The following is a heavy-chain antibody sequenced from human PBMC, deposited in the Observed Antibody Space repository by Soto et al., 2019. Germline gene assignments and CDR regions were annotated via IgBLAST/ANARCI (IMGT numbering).Heavy chain of an antibody. D-gene: IGHD3-10*01. CDR2: VSANGQGI. CDR3: AKDRHYPRDYFHY. J-gene: IGHJ4*02. Sequence: GWSLRLSCSASVFTFSSSAISWFRQAPGKGLEWVSAVSANGQGIYYADSVRGRFTISRDNSKNTVFLHMDSLSAEDTAVYYCAKDRHYPRDYFHYWGQGTLVTVSS. V-gene: IGHV3-23*01. CDR1: VFTFSSSA.